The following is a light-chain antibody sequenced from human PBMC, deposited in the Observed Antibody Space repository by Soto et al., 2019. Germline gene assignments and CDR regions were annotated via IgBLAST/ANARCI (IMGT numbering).Light chain of an antibody. J-gene: IGKJ1*01. Sequence: EIVLTQSPGTLSLSPGERATLSCRASQSVSSSYLAWYQQKPGQAPRLLIYGASSRATGIPDRFSGSGSGTVFTLTISRLEPEDFAVYYCQQYGSSWTFGQGTNVEIK. V-gene: IGKV3-20*01. CDR2: GAS. CDR3: QQYGSSWT. CDR1: QSVSSSY.